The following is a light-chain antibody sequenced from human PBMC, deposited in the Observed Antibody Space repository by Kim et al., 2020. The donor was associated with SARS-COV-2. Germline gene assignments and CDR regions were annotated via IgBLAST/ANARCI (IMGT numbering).Light chain of an antibody. CDR1: SLRSYY. CDR3: NSRDSSGNHNWV. J-gene: IGLJ3*02. Sequence: SSELTQDPAVSVALGQTVRITCQGDSLRSYYASWYQQKPGQAPVLVIYGKNNRPSGIPDRFSGSSSGNTASLTITVAQAEDEADYYCNSRDSSGNHNWVFGGGTQLTVL. V-gene: IGLV3-19*01. CDR2: GKN.